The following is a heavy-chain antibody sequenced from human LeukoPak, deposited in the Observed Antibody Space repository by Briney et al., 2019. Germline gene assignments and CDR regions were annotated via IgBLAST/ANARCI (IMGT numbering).Heavy chain of an antibody. CDR1: GGSISGYY. CDR2: VYTSGST. Sequence: SETLSLTCTVTGGSISGYYWSWIRQPAGKGLEWIGRVYTSGSTHYNPSLKSRVTMSVDTSKNQFSLKLSSVTAADTAVYYCARLITGTTTAFDIWGQGTMVTVSS. D-gene: IGHD1-7*01. V-gene: IGHV4-4*07. J-gene: IGHJ3*02. CDR3: ARLITGTTTAFDI.